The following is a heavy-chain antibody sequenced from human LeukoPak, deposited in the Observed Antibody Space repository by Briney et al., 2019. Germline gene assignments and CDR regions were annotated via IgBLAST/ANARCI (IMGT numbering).Heavy chain of an antibody. J-gene: IGHJ4*02. CDR2: ISGSGGST. Sequence: PGGSLRVSCAASGFTFSSYAMSWVRQAPGNGLEWVSAISGSGGSTYYADSVKGRFTISRDNSKNTLYLQMNSLRAEDTAVYYCAKHAYYYDSSGYYLPYFDYWGQGTLVTVPS. CDR3: AKHAYYYDSSGYYLPYFDY. D-gene: IGHD3-22*01. V-gene: IGHV3-23*01. CDR1: GFTFSSYA.